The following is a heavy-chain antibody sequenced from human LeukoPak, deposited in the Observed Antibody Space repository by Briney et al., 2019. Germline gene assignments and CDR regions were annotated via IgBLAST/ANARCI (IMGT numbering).Heavy chain of an antibody. CDR1: GGSISSYY. Sequence: PSETLSLTCTVSGGSISSYYWSWIRQPPGKGLEWIGYIYYSGSTDYNPFLKSRVTISVDTSKNQFSLKLSSVTAADTAVYYCARVDYGGNSGAFDIWGQGTMVTVSS. V-gene: IGHV4-59*01. D-gene: IGHD4-23*01. J-gene: IGHJ3*02. CDR2: IYYSGST. CDR3: ARVDYGGNSGAFDI.